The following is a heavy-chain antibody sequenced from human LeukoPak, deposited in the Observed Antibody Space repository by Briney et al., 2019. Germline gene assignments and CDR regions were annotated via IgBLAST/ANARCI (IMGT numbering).Heavy chain of an antibody. J-gene: IGHJ4*02. CDR2: IRYDGSNK. V-gene: IGHV3-30*02. CDR1: GFTFSSYE. Sequence: PGGSLRLSCAASGFTFSSYEMNWVRQAPGKGLEWVAFIRYDGSNKYYADSVKGRFTISRDNSKNTLYLQMNSLRAEDTAVYYCAGREMATIHYWGQGTLVTVSS. D-gene: IGHD5-24*01. CDR3: AGREMATIHY.